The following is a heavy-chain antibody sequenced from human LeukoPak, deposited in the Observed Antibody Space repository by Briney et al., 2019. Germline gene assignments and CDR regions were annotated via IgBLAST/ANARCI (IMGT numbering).Heavy chain of an antibody. J-gene: IGHJ4*02. CDR1: GYTFTSYD. V-gene: IGHV1-8*01. CDR2: MNPNSGNT. Sequence: ASVKVSCKASGYTFTSYDINWVRQATGQGLGWMGWMNPNSGNTGYAQKFQGRVTMTRNTSISTAYMELSSLRSEDTAVYYCARGGYDFWSGYSDYWGQGTLVTVSS. CDR3: ARGGYDFWSGYSDY. D-gene: IGHD3-3*01.